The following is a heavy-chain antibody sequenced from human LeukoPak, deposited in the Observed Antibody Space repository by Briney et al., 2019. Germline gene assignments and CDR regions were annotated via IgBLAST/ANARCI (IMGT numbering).Heavy chain of an antibody. Sequence: PSETLSLTCTVSGGSISCYYWTWLRPPPGQELEWVGLTYYSRSTNYTPPLKSRVTISVDTSKSQFSLKLSSVTAADTAVYYCARHLANVRWGVNPRWFDPWGQGTLVTVSS. J-gene: IGHJ5*02. CDR1: GGSISCYY. CDR2: TYYSRST. D-gene: IGHD3-10*02. CDR3: ARHLANVRWGVNPRWFDP. V-gene: IGHV4-59*08.